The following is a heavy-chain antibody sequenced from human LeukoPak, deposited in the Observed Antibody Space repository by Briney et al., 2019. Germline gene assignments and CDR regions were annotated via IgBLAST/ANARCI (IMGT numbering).Heavy chain of an antibody. D-gene: IGHD5-12*01. J-gene: IGHJ3*02. V-gene: IGHV3-11*05. Sequence: GGSLRLSCAASGFIFGDHYMSWIRQAPGKGREWVSYICTSGSYTNYADSVKGRFTISRDNAKNSLYLQMNSLRADDTAMYYCAKEGYSGYYAFDIWGQGTMVTVSS. CDR2: ICTSGSYT. CDR1: GFIFGDHY. CDR3: AKEGYSGYYAFDI.